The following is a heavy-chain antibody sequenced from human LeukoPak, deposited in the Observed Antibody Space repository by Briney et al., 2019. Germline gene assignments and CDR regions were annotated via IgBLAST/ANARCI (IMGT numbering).Heavy chain of an antibody. Sequence: NPGGSLRLSCAASGLTFSRCTMNWVRQAPGKGLESVSSISSSRSYIYYADSVKGRFTISRDNAKKSLYVQMNSLTVEDTAVYYCARERETTVTTRFYYYYYGMDVWGQGTTVTVSS. D-gene: IGHD4-17*01. CDR3: ARERETTVTTRFYYYYYGMDV. J-gene: IGHJ6*02. CDR2: ISSSRSYI. CDR1: GLTFSRCT. V-gene: IGHV3-21*01.